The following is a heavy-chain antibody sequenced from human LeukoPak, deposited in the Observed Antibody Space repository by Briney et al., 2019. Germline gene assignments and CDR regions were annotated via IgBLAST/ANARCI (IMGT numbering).Heavy chain of an antibody. Sequence: GSLRLSCAASGFTFSSYSMNWVRQAPGKGLEWVSSISSSSSYIYYADSVKGRFTISRDNAKNSLYLQMNSLRAEDTAVYYCARERSGSYVGSGDYWGQGTLVTVSS. CDR2: ISSSSSYI. D-gene: IGHD1-26*01. CDR3: ARERSGSYVGSGDY. CDR1: GFTFSSYS. V-gene: IGHV3-21*01. J-gene: IGHJ4*02.